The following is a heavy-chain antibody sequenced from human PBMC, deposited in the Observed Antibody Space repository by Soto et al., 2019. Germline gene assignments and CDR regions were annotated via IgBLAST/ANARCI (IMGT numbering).Heavy chain of an antibody. Sequence: QVQVVQSGPELKKPGASVKVSCKAQGYIFTKYGIGWVRQAPGHGLEWIGLINVYNGDRKVAQKFQDRVSMTTDTATDIAYMELKSLRSGDTAVYYCARLQLGGDRMLNWFDPWGQGTLVTVSS. CDR3: ARLQLGGDRMLNWFDP. CDR2: INVYNGDR. J-gene: IGHJ5*02. V-gene: IGHV1-18*01. CDR1: GYIFTKYG. D-gene: IGHD2-21*02.